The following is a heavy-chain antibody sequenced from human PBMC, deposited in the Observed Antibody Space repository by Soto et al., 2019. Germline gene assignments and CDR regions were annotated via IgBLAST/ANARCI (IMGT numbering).Heavy chain of an antibody. CDR3: AREDYIERYYYYGMDV. CDR1: GYSFTIYW. CDR2: IDPSDSYT. D-gene: IGHD4-4*01. J-gene: IGHJ6*02. V-gene: IGHV5-10-1*01. Sequence: GESLKISCNGSGYSFTIYWISLVLQMPGKGLEWMGRIDPSDSYTNYSPSFQGHVTISADKSISTAYLQWSSLKASGTAMYYCAREDYIERYYYYGMDVWGQGTTVTVSS.